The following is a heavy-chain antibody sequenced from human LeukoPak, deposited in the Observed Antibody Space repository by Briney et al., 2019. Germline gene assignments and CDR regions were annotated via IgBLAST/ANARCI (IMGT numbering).Heavy chain of an antibody. Sequence: SETLSLTCTVSGGSISSYYWSWIRQPPGKGLEWIGYIYYSGSTNYNPSLKSRVTISVDTSKNQFSLKLSSVTAADTAVYYCARDPASYCSGGSCYSTLIPWFDPWGQGTLVTVSS. D-gene: IGHD2-15*01. CDR1: GGSISSYY. CDR3: ARDPASYCSGGSCYSTLIPWFDP. V-gene: IGHV4-59*01. CDR2: IYYSGST. J-gene: IGHJ5*02.